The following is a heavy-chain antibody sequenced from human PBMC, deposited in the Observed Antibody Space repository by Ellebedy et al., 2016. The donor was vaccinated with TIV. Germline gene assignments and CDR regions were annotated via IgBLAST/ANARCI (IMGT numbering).Heavy chain of an antibody. CDR1: GFTFSSYG. J-gene: IGHJ4*02. V-gene: IGHV3-30*18. CDR2: ISYDGSNK. D-gene: IGHD6-13*01. CDR3: AKPVFGIAAAGLDY. Sequence: GGSLRLXXAASGFTFSSYGMHWVRQAPGKGLEWVAVISYDGSNKYYADSVKGRFTISRDNSKNTLYLQMNSLRAEDTAVYYCAKPVFGIAAAGLDYWGQGTLVTVSS.